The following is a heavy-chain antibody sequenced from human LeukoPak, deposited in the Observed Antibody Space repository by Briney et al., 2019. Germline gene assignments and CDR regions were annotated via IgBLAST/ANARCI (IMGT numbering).Heavy chain of an antibody. Sequence: GGSLRLSCAASGFTFSSYNMNWVRQAPGKGLEWVSYISSGSSAMFYADSVKGRFTISRDNAKNSLYLQMNSLRAEDTALYYCARDLGYSWRFDPWGQGTLVTVSS. D-gene: IGHD2-21*01. CDR1: GFTFSSYN. V-gene: IGHV3-48*01. CDR3: ARDLGYSWRFDP. J-gene: IGHJ5*02. CDR2: ISSGSSAM.